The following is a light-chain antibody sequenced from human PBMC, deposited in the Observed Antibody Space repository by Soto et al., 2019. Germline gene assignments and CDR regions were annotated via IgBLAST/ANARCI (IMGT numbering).Light chain of an antibody. CDR3: TSYTTSRTVL. CDR1: SRDVGGYNY. Sequence: QSALTQPASVSGSPGQSITISCTGTSRDVGGYNYVSWYQHHPGKAPKLMISEVSYRPSGVSTRFSGSKSGNTASLTISGLQAEDEADYYCTSYTTSRTVLFGGGTKLTVL. V-gene: IGLV2-14*01. J-gene: IGLJ2*01. CDR2: EVS.